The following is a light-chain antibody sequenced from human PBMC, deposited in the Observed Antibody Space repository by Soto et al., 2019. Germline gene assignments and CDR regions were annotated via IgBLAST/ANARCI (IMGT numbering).Light chain of an antibody. V-gene: IGLV2-8*01. Sequence: QSVLTQPPSASGSPGHSVTISCTGPSSDVGGYNYFSWYQQNPGKVPKLMIYEVNKRPSGVPDRFSGYKSSNTASLNVSVLQAEDAADYFCSSDAGGNNVFGTGTKLTVL. J-gene: IGLJ1*01. CDR1: SSDVGGYNY. CDR2: EVN. CDR3: SSDAGGNNV.